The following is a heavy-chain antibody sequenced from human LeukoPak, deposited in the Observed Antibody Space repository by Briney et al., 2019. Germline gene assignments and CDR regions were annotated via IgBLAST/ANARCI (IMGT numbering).Heavy chain of an antibody. V-gene: IGHV3-30*18. J-gene: IGHJ4*02. Sequence: GGSLRLSCAASGFTFSSDGMHWVRQAPGKGLEWVAVISYDGSNKYYADSVKGRFTISRDNSKNTLYLQMNSLRAEDTAVYYCAKGARAIAARPSNFDYWGQGTLVTVSS. CDR2: ISYDGSNK. CDR3: AKGARAIAARPSNFDY. CDR1: GFTFSSDG. D-gene: IGHD6-6*01.